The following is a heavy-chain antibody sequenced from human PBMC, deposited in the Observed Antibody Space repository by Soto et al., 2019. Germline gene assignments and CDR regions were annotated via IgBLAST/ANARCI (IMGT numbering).Heavy chain of an antibody. CDR3: ARGAPVVNDY. CDR1: GGSISIGGYS. CDR2: IYHSGST. Sequence: QLQLQESGSGLVKPSQTLSITCAVSGGSISIGGYSWSWIRQQPGKGLEWIGYIYHSGSTYYNPTRKSRVTISVDRSKNQFSLKLSSVTAADTAVDYCARGAPVVNDYWGQGTLVTVSS. D-gene: IGHD3-22*01. V-gene: IGHV4-30-2*01. J-gene: IGHJ4*02.